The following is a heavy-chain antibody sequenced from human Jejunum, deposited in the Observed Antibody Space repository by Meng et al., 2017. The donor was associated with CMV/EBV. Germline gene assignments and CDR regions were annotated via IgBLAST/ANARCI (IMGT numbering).Heavy chain of an antibody. CDR2: ISTSATYI. D-gene: IGHD3-22*01. CDR3: ARGGFTMIRSDAFDI. J-gene: IGHJ3*02. Sequence: EVQRGESGGCLGKPGGSLRLSCAASGFIFSGYDMNWVRQAPGKGLEWVSSISTSATYIYYGDSVRGRFTVSRDNTKNSLYLQMNSLRAEDTAVYYCARGGFTMIRSDAFDIWGQGTMVTVSS. CDR1: GFIFSGYD. V-gene: IGHV3-21*06.